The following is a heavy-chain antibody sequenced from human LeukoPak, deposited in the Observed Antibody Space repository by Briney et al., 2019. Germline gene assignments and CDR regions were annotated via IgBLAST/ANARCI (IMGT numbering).Heavy chain of an antibody. CDR2: INHSGST. D-gene: IGHD5-18*01. CDR3: AREIGGYTYGYVPREVSYYFDY. Sequence: SETLSLTCAVYGGSFSGYYWSWIRQPPGKGLEWIGEINHSGSTNYNPSLKSRVTISVDTSKNQFSLKLSSVTAADTAVYYCAREIGGYTYGYVPREVSYYFDYWGQGTLVTVSS. CDR1: GGSFSGYY. V-gene: IGHV4-34*01. J-gene: IGHJ4*02.